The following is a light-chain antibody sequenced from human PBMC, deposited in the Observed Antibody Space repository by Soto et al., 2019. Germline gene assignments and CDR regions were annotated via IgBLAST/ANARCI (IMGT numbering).Light chain of an antibody. J-gene: IGLJ2*01. Sequence: QSVLTQPPSASGTPGQRVTISCSGSPSNIGSNTVSWYQTFSGSAPRLIMYGDYRRPSVVPDRFSGSKSGPSASLAISGLQSEDECIFYCAAWDDSLSGHVVFGGGTKVTVL. CDR2: GDY. CDR1: PSNIGSNT. CDR3: AAWDDSLSGHVV. V-gene: IGLV1-44*01.